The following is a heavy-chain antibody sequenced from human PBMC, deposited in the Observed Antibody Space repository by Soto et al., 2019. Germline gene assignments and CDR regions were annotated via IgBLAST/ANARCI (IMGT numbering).Heavy chain of an antibody. J-gene: IGHJ4*02. D-gene: IGHD4-17*01. CDR3: ARGRHDYGDYGY. CDR2: IYYSGST. V-gene: IGHV4-59*01. CDR1: GGSISSYY. Sequence: PSETLSLTCTVSGGSISSYYWSWIRQPPGKGLEWIGYIYYSGSTNYNPSLKSRVTISVDTSKNQFSLKLSSVTAADTAVYYCARGRHDYGDYGYWGQGTLVTVSS.